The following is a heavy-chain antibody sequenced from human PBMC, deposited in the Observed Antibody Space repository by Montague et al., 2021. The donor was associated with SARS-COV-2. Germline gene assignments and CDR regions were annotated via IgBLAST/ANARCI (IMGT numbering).Heavy chain of an antibody. J-gene: IGHJ4*02. D-gene: IGHD4-17*01. CDR3: VRIPSNRGIYLAKGWYYGMDD. Sequence: PALVTPTQTLTLTCTFSGFSLSTSGMCVSWIRQPPGKALEWLALIDWDDDKYYSTSLKTRLTISKDTSKNQVVLTMTNMDPVDTATYYCVRIPSNRGIYLAKGWYYGMDDWGQGTLVTVSS. V-gene: IGHV2-70*01. CDR2: IDWDDDK. CDR1: GFSLSTSGMC.